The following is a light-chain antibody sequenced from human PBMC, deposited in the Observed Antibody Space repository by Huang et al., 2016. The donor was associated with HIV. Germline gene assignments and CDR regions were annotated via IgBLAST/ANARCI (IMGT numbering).Light chain of an antibody. J-gene: IGKJ5*01. CDR2: DAS. CDR1: RSVSRN. V-gene: IGKV3-11*01. CDR3: QQRDT. Sequence: EIVLTQSPATLSLSPGERATLSCRASRSVSRNLGWYQQKFGQAPRLFIYDASTRAAGIPARFSGSGSGTNFTLTISSLEPEDCAVYYCQQRDTFGPGTRLEIK.